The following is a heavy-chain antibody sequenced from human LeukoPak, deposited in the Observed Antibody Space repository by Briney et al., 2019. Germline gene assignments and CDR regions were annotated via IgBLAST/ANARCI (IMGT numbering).Heavy chain of an antibody. V-gene: IGHV3-48*04. CDR3: ARDRGAYYYDSSGYDAFDI. J-gene: IGHJ3*02. CDR2: ISSSGSTI. D-gene: IGHD3-22*01. CDR1: GFTFCSYS. Sequence: GGSRRLSCAASGFTFCSYSMNWVREAPRKGLGRGSYISSSGSTIYYADSVKGRFTISRDNAKKSLYLQMNSLRAEDTAVYYCARDRGAYYYDSSGYDAFDIWGQGTMVTVSS.